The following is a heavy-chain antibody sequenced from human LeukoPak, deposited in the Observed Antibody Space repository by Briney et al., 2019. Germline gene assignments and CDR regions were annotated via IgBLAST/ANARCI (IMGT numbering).Heavy chain of an antibody. CDR1: VFTFCIYN. J-gene: IGHJ4*02. CDR3: ARDRYYYDSRGYSLDY. D-gene: IGHD3-22*01. CDR2: ISSSSVYI. V-gene: IGHV3-21*01. Sequence: PGGSLRLFCAACVFTFCIYNMKWARQAPGKGLEWVSSISSSSVYIYYADSVKGRFTISRDNAKNSLYLQMNSLKAEDTAVYYCARDRYYYDSRGYSLDYWGQGTLVTVSS.